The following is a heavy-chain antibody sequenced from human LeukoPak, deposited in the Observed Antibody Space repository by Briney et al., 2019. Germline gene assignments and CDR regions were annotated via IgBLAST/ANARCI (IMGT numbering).Heavy chain of an antibody. CDR1: GFTFSNYA. CDR3: TKAARIAGPSYYYYGMDV. D-gene: IGHD6-13*01. Sequence: GGSLRLSCAASGFTFSNYAMRWVRQAPGKGLEWLSAISGIGGSTYYADSVTGRFTISRDNSNNTLDLQMNSLRADDTAVYYCTKAARIAGPSYYYYGMDVWGKGTTVTVST. V-gene: IGHV3-23*01. J-gene: IGHJ6*04. CDR2: ISGIGGST.